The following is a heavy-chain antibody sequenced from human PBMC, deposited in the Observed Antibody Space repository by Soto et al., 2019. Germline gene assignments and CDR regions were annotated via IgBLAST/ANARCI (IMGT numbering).Heavy chain of an antibody. D-gene: IGHD3-3*01. Sequence: SETLSLTCAVYGGSFSGYYWSWIRQPPGKGLEWIGEINHSGSTNYNPSLKSRVTISVDTSKNQFSLKLSSVTAADTAVYYCARGRNSGDYDFWSGSVGGNWFDPWGQGTLVT. CDR1: GGSFSGYY. CDR3: ARGRNSGDYDFWSGSVGGNWFDP. V-gene: IGHV4-34*01. J-gene: IGHJ5*02. CDR2: INHSGST.